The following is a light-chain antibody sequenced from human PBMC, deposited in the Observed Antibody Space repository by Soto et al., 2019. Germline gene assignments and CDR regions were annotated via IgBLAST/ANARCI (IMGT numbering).Light chain of an antibody. J-gene: IGKJ4*02. CDR1: QSVSSSY. CDR3: QQYGSSGT. Sequence: VMTQSPGTVSLSPGERATLSCRASQSVSSSYLAWYQQKPGQAPRLLIYGASNRATGIPDRFSGSGSGTDFTLTISRLEPEDFAVYYCQQYGSSGTFGRGTKVDIK. V-gene: IGKV3-20*01. CDR2: GAS.